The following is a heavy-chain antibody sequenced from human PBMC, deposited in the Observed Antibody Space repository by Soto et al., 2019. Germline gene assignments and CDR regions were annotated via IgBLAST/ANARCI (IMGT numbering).Heavy chain of an antibody. Sequence: GGSLRLSCAASGFTFSYYYINWIRQAPGKGLEWVSYISSSSTYTNCPDSVKGRFTISRDNDKNSLFLQMNSLRAEAMAVYYCARVRGLLRSHDAFDIWGQGTMVTVSS. V-gene: IGHV3-11*06. CDR2: ISSSSTYT. J-gene: IGHJ3*02. CDR3: ARVRGLLRSHDAFDI. CDR1: GFTFSYYY. D-gene: IGHD4-17*01.